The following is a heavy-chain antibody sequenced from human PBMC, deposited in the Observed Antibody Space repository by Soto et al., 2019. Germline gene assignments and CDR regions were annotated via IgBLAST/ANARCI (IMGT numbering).Heavy chain of an antibody. CDR1: GYSLTSYA. V-gene: IGHV1-3*01. CDR2: INAGNGNT. D-gene: IGHD5-18*01. J-gene: IGHJ4*02. Sequence: SDNVSRKPSGYSLTSYAMQWVRQAPGQRLEWMGWINAGNGNTKYSQKFQGRVTITRDTSASTAYMELSSLRSEDTAVYYCARDPGYSYGYNWGQGTLVTVSS. CDR3: ARDPGYSYGYN.